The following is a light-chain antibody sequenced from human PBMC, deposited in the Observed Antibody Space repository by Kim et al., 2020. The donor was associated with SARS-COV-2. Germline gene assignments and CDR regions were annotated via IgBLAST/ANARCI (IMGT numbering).Light chain of an antibody. CDR1: QSVSRN. CDR2: GAS. J-gene: IGKJ2*01. Sequence: EIVMTQSPATLSASPGERVTLSCRASQSVSRNLAWYRQKPGQAPRLLMYGASTRATGFPARFSGSGSGTEFTLTISSLQSEDFALYFCHQYEDWPTFGQGTKLEI. V-gene: IGKV3-15*01. CDR3: HQYEDWPT.